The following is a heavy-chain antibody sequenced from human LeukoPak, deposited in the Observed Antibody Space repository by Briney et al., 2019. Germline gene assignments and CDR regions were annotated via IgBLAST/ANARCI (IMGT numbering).Heavy chain of an antibody. CDR3: ASVSRGYYYDSSDSR. CDR2: IYYSGST. J-gene: IGHJ4*02. Sequence: SETLSLTCTVSGGSISSSSYHWGWIRQPPGKGLEWIGSIYYSGSTYYNPSLKSRVTISVDTSKNQFSLKLSSVTAADTAVYYCASVSRGYYYDSSDSRWGQGTLVTVSS. D-gene: IGHD3-22*01. V-gene: IGHV4-39*01. CDR1: GGSISSSSYH.